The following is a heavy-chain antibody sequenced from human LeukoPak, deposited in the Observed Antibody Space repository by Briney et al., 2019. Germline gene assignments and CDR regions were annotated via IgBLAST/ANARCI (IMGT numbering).Heavy chain of an antibody. Sequence: ASVKVSCKASGYTFAGYYMHWVRQAPGQGLEWMGWINPNSGGTNYAQKFQGRVTMTRDTSISTAYMELSRLRSDDTAVYYCARDKRANWALTYWGQGTLVTVSS. J-gene: IGHJ4*02. D-gene: IGHD7-27*01. CDR1: GYTFAGYY. CDR2: INPNSGGT. V-gene: IGHV1-2*02. CDR3: ARDKRANWALTY.